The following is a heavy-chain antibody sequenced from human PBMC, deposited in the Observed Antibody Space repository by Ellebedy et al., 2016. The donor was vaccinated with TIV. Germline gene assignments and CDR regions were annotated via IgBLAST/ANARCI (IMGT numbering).Heavy chain of an antibody. CDR2: VSSDGSTI. Sequence: GESLKISCEGSGFTFSDFYMTWIRQAPGKGLEWVSYVSSDGSTIYYADSVKGRFTISRDNSRRTIYLQMDSLRADDTAVYYCAKGDNTWEYYFDFWGQGTLVTVSS. CDR1: GFTFSDFY. J-gene: IGHJ4*02. D-gene: IGHD2/OR15-2a*01. CDR3: AKGDNTWEYYFDF. V-gene: IGHV3-11*01.